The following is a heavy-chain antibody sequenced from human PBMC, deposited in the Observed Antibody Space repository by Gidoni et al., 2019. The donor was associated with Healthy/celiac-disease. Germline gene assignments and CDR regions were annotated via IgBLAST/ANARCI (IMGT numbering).Heavy chain of an antibody. CDR1: GFNFDDYA. V-gene: IGHV3-9*01. Sequence: EVQLVESGGGLVQPGRSLSLSCAASGFNFDDYAMPWVRQAPGKGLGWVSGISWNSGSIGYADSVKGRFTISRDNAKNSLYLQMNSLRAEDTALYYCAKGTRSGWYSSVDYWGQGTLVTVSS. CDR3: AKGTRSGWYSSVDY. D-gene: IGHD6-19*01. CDR2: ISWNSGSI. J-gene: IGHJ4*02.